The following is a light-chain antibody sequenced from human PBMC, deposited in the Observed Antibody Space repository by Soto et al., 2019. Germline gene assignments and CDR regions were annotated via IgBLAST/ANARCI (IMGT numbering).Light chain of an antibody. CDR2: GAS. V-gene: IGKV3-15*01. J-gene: IGKJ2*01. CDR1: QTVSSN. Sequence: IVLTQSPGTLSFSAGERATLSSRASQTVSSNFLAWYQEKPGQGPRLLIYGASTRATGTPARFSGSGSGTEFTLTISSLQSEDFAVYYCQHYNYWPYTFGQGTKVDI. CDR3: QHYNYWPYT.